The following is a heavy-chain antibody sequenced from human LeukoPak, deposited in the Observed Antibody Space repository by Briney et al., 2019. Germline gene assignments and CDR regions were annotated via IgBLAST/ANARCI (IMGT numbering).Heavy chain of an antibody. D-gene: IGHD6-19*01. Sequence: GASVKVSCKASGYTFTSYDIIWVRQATGQGLEWMGWMNPNSGNTGYAQKFQGRVTMTRNTSISTAYMELSSLRSEDTAVYYCARGLGTAVAATGGGYWGQGTLVTVSS. CDR2: MNPNSGNT. V-gene: IGHV1-8*01. CDR1: GYTFTSYD. J-gene: IGHJ4*02. CDR3: ARGLGTAVAATGGGY.